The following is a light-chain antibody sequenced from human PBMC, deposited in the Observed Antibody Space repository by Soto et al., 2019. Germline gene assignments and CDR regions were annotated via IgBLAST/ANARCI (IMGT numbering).Light chain of an antibody. CDR1: QSVSSC. V-gene: IGKV3-11*01. Sequence: EIVLTQSPATLSSSPGERPTLSCRASQSVSSCLAWYQQKPGQAPKLLIYDASNWATGIPSRFSGSGSGTDFTLTISSLEPEDFAIYYCQQRGNYPFTFGQGTRLEIK. J-gene: IGKJ5*01. CDR2: DAS. CDR3: QQRGNYPFT.